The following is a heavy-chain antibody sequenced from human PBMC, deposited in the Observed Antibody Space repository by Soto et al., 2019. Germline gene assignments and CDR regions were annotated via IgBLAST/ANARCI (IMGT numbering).Heavy chain of an antibody. D-gene: IGHD1-26*01. V-gene: IGHV3-33*01. CDR1: GFTFSSYG. CDR3: ARVTIVGAKYSYYGMDG. J-gene: IGHJ6*02. Sequence: GGSLRLSCAASGFTFSSYGMHWVRQAPGKGLEWVAVIWYDGSNKYYADSVKGRFTISRDNSKNTLYLQMNSLRAEDTAVYYCARVTIVGAKYSYYGMDGWGQGNTVTVYS. CDR2: IWYDGSNK.